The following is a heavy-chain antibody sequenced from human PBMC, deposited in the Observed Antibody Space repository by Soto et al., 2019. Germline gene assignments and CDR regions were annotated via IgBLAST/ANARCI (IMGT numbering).Heavy chain of an antibody. CDR1: RYTFTSYY. J-gene: IGHJ4*02. CDR2: INPSGGST. D-gene: IGHD3-9*01. V-gene: IGHV1-46*01. Sequence: GASVKVSCKASRYTFTSYYMHWVRQAPGQGLEWMGIINPSGGSTSYAQKFQGRVTMARDTSTSTVYMELSSLRSEDTAVYYCARVATDTYYDILTGYRGSPLDYWGQGTLVTVSS. CDR3: ARVATDTYYDILTGYRGSPLDY.